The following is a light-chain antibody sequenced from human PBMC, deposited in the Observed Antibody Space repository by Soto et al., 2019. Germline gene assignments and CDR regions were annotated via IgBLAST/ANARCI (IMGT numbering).Light chain of an antibody. CDR3: GTWDSSLSAFV. CDR2: ENN. J-gene: IGLJ1*01. Sequence: QAVVTQPPSVSAAPGQKVTISCSGSGFNIGNNYVSWYQQLPGTAPKLLIYENNKRPSGILDRFSGSKSGTSATLGITGLQTGDEADYYCGTWDSSLSAFVFGTGTKLTVL. V-gene: IGLV1-51*02. CDR1: GFNIGNNY.